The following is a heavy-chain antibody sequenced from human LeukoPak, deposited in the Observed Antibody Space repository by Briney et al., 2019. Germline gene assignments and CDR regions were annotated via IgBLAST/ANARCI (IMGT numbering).Heavy chain of an antibody. D-gene: IGHD2-2*01. V-gene: IGHV1-69*05. CDR1: GGTFSSYA. CDR3: ASGCSSTSCYSQFDS. CDR2: IIPIFGTA. Sequence: SVKVSCKASGGTFSSYAISWVRQAPGQGLEWMGGIIPIFGTANYAQKFQGRVTITTDESTSTAYMELSSLRSEDTAVYYCASGCSSTSCYSQFDSWGQGTLVTVSS. J-gene: IGHJ4*02.